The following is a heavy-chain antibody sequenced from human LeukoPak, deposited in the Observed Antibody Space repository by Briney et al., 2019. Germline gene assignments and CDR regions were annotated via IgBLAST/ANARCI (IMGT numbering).Heavy chain of an antibody. Sequence: SETLSLTCTVSGGSISSSSYYWGWIRQPPGKGLEWIGSIYYSGSTYYNPSLKSRVTISVDTSKNQFSLKLSSVTAADTAVYYCARERFGELFYYFDYWGQGTLVTVSS. J-gene: IGHJ4*02. CDR3: ARERFGELFYYFDY. CDR1: GGSISSSSYY. V-gene: IGHV4-39*07. CDR2: IYYSGST. D-gene: IGHD3-10*01.